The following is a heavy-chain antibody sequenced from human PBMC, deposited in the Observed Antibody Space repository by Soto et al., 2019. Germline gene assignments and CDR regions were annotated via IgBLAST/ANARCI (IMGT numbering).Heavy chain of an antibody. CDR1: GGSFSGYQ. CDR2: INDSGNI. V-gene: IGHV4-34*01. Sequence: QVQLQQWGAGLLKPSETLSLTCAVYGGSFSGYQWTWIRQTPGKRLEWIGEINDSGNINYNPSLTSSVTILVDTPKTQISLKLSSVTAAATAVYYCARGLILWFGEFSRRGGYYYYMDVWGKGTTVTVSS. J-gene: IGHJ6*03. D-gene: IGHD3-10*01. CDR3: ARGLILWFGEFSRRGGYYYYMDV.